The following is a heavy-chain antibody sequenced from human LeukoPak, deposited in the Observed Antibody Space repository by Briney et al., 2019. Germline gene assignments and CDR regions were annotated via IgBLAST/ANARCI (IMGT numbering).Heavy chain of an antibody. CDR2: MSVNGVNK. D-gene: IGHD3-16*01. Sequence: GGSLRLSCVASGFSFSSYSIHWVRRVPGKGLEWVAVMSVNGVNKYYADSVRGRFTVSRDISKNTQSLQMNSLRFEDTAVYFCARGGGLDVWGQGATVTVSS. CDR1: GFSFSSYS. V-gene: IGHV3-30-3*01. CDR3: ARGGGLDV. J-gene: IGHJ6*02.